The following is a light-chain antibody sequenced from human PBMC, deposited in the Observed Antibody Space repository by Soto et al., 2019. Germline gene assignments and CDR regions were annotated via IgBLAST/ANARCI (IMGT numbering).Light chain of an antibody. CDR3: QQSYSTPT. CDR1: QSISSY. J-gene: IGKJ1*01. Sequence: DIQMTQSPSSLSASVGDRVTITCRASQSISSYLNWYQQKPGKAPKLLIYAASSLQSGVPSRFSCSGSGTDFTLTIGSLQPEDFATYYCQQSYSTPTFGQGTKVEIK. CDR2: AAS. V-gene: IGKV1-39*01.